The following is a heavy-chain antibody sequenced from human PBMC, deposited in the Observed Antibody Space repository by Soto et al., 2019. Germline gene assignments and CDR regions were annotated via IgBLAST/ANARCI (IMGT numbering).Heavy chain of an antibody. J-gene: IGHJ4*02. CDR3: ARVAY. Sequence: RGSLRLSCEASGFPFSRASMNWVRHVPGKGLDWVASIISGSSDTWYADSVKGRFIISRXKAQNSLFFQMNTLRPEDTAMYYSARVAYGGQGTKVTVSS. V-gene: IGHV3-21*01. CDR1: GFPFSRAS. CDR2: IISGSSDT.